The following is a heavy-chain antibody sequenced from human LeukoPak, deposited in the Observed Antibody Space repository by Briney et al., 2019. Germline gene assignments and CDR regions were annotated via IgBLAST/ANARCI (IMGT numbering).Heavy chain of an antibody. J-gene: IGHJ6*03. CDR1: GFNFDNYG. Sequence: PGGSLRLSCAASGFNFDNYGMTWVRQAPGKGLEWVSGINWNGGSTSYADSVKGRFTISRDNAKNSLYLQMNSLRAEDTALYHRARGNYYYYYHMDVWGKGTTVTVSS. CDR2: INWNGGST. V-gene: IGHV3-20*01. CDR3: ARGNYYYYYHMDV.